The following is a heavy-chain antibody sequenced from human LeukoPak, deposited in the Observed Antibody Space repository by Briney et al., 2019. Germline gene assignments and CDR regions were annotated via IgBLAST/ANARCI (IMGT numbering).Heavy chain of an antibody. CDR1: GYTFTSYG. D-gene: IGHD3-10*01. V-gene: IGHV1-18*01. J-gene: IGHJ4*02. CDR2: ISAYNGNT. CDR3: ARGPYGPGSYYNPPDY. Sequence: GASVKVSCKASGYTFTSYGISWVRQAPGQGLEWMGWISAYNGNTNYAQKLQGRVTMTTDTSTSTAYMELRSLRSDDTAVYYCARGPYGPGSYYNPPDYWGQGTLVTVSS.